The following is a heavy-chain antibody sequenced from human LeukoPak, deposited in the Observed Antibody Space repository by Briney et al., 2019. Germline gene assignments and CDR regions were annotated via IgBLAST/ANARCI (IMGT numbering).Heavy chain of an antibody. CDR3: ARFHDYGGNRYFDY. CDR2: IYYSGNT. CDR1: GGSISSYY. V-gene: IGHV4-59*01. D-gene: IGHD4-23*01. J-gene: IGHJ4*02. Sequence: SETLSPTCTVSGGSISSYYWSWIRQPPGKGLEWIGYIYYSGNTNYNPSLKSRVTISIDASKNQVSLKLSSVTAAGTAVYYCARFHDYGGNRYFDYWGQGTLVTVSS.